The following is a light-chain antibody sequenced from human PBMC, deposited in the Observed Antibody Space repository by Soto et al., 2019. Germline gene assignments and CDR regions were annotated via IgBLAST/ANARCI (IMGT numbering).Light chain of an antibody. V-gene: IGKV1-5*03. CDR1: QSISNW. CDR3: QQYNNYWT. CDR2: KAS. Sequence: DIQMTQSPSTLSASVGDRVTITCRASQSISNWLAWYQQKPGKAPKLLIYKASSLESGVPSRFSGSGSGTEFTLTISSLHHDDFATYCCQQYNNYWTFGQGTKVEIK. J-gene: IGKJ1*01.